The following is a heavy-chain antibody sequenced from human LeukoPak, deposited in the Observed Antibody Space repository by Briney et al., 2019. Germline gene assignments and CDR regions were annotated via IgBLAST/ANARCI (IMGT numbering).Heavy chain of an antibody. J-gene: IGHJ4*02. V-gene: IGHV4-39*07. CDR1: GGSISSGSYY. Sequence: SETLSLTCTVSGGSISSGSYYWSWIRQPPGKGLEWIGSIYYSGTTYYNPSLKSRVTISVDTSKNQFSLKLSSVTAADTAVYYCARGNLAAAGNYWGQGALVTVSS. CDR3: ARGNLAAAGNY. D-gene: IGHD6-13*01. CDR2: IYYSGTT.